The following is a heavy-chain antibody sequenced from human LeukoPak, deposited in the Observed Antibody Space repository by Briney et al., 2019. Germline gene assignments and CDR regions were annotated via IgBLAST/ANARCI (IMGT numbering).Heavy chain of an antibody. CDR1: EYTFTSYY. CDR3: ARVAVAGDYFDY. D-gene: IGHD6-19*01. CDR2: INPSGGST. Sequence: GASVKVSCKASEYTFTSYYMHWVRQAPGQGLEWMGIINPSGGSTNYAQKFQGRVTMTRDTSTSTVYMELSSLRSEDTAVYYCARVAVAGDYFDYWGQGTLVTVSS. J-gene: IGHJ4*02. V-gene: IGHV1-46*01.